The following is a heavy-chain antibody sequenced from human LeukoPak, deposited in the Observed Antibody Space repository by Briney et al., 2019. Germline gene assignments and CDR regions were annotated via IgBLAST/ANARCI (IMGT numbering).Heavy chain of an antibody. D-gene: IGHD3-9*01. CDR3: ARESYDILTGYYNYYYGMDV. CDR2: INPNSGGT. CDR1: GYTFTGYY. Sequence: ASVKVSCKASGYTFTGYYMHWVRQAPGQGLEWMGWINPNSGGTNYAQKFQGRVTMTRDTSISTAYMELSRLRSDDTAVYYCARESYDILTGYYNYYYGMDVWGQGTTVTVSS. J-gene: IGHJ6*02. V-gene: IGHV1-2*02.